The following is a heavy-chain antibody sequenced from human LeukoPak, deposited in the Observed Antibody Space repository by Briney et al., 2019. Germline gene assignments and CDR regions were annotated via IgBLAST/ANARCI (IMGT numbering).Heavy chain of an antibody. CDR1: GYTFTGYY. V-gene: IGHV1-2*02. Sequence: ASVKVSCKASGYTFTGYYMHWVRQAPGQGLEWMGWINPNSGGTNYAQKFQGRVTMTRDTSISTAYMELSRLRSDDTAVYYCAKEFSNYKVIVGNSPATFNSWGKGTLLTVS. J-gene: IGHJ4*02. CDR3: AKEFSNYKVIVGNSPATFNS. CDR2: INPNSGGT. D-gene: IGHD2-15*01.